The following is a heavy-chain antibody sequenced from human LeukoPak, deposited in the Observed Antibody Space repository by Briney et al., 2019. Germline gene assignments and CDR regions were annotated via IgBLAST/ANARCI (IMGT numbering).Heavy chain of an antibody. V-gene: IGHV1-69*04. J-gene: IGHJ4*02. CDR2: IIPILGIA. CDR1: GGTFSSYA. Sequence: ASVKVSCKASGGTFSSYAIIWVRQAPGQGLEWMGRIIPILGIANYAQKFQGRVTITADKSTSTAYMELSSLRSEDTAVYYCARGSYDFWSGYYQANDYWGQGTLVTVSS. D-gene: IGHD3-3*01. CDR3: ARGSYDFWSGYYQANDY.